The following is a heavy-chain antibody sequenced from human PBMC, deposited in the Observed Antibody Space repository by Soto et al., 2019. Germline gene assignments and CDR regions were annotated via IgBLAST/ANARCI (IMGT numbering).Heavy chain of an antibody. J-gene: IGHJ4*02. V-gene: IGHV1-69*13. CDR3: ARGPDRSGFYLFDY. CDR1: GSTFSNHA. CDR2: IIPLSGTT. D-gene: IGHD3-22*01. Sequence: SVKVSCKASGSTFSNHAVSWLRQAAGQGPEWMGGIIPLSGTTKYTQKFLGRVTVTADESMTTVYMEMNSLRSEDTAIYYCARGPDRSGFYLFDYWGQGTLVTVS.